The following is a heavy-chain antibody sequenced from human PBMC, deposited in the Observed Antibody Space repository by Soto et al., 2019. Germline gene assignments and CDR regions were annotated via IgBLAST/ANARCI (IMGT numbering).Heavy chain of an antibody. J-gene: IGHJ3*02. CDR3: AHRLRALIAAAGTDAFDI. D-gene: IGHD6-13*01. V-gene: IGHV2-5*02. Sequence: QITLKESGPTLVKPTQTLTLTCTFSGFSLSTSGVGVGWIRQPPGKALEWLALIYWDDDKRYSPSLKSRLTITKDTSKNQVVLTMTNMDPVDTATYYCAHRLRALIAAAGTDAFDIWGQGTMVTVSS. CDR1: GFSLSTSGVG. CDR2: IYWDDDK.